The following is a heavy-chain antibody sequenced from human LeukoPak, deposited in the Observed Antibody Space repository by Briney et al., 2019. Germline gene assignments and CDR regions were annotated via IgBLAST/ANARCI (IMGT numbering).Heavy chain of an antibody. CDR3: ARGTHRFYSSSWYGSSPLYFQH. D-gene: IGHD6-13*01. Sequence: SETLSLTCTVSGGSISSGGYYWSWIRQHPGKGLEWIGYIYYSGSTYYNPSFKSRVTISVDTSKNQFSLKLSSVTAADTAVYYCARGTHRFYSSSWYGSSPLYFQHWGQGTLVTVSS. CDR2: IYYSGST. J-gene: IGHJ1*01. V-gene: IGHV4-31*03. CDR1: GGSISSGGYY.